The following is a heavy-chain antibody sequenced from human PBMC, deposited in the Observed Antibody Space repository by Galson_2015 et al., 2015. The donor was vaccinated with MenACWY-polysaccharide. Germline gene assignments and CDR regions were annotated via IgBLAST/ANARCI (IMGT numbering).Heavy chain of an antibody. CDR2: ISSSGSTI. J-gene: IGHJ6*02. V-gene: IGHV3-11*01. CDR1: GFTFSDYY. Sequence: SLRLSCAASGFTFSDYYMTWIRQAPGKGLEWVSYISSSGSTIYYADSVKGRFTISRDNAKNSLYLQMNSLRAGDTAVYCCAREGVSLYGMDVWGQGTTVTVSS. CDR3: AREGVSLYGMDV.